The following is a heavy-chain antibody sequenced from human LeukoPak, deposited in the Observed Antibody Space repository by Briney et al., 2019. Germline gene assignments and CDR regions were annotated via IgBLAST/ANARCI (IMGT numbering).Heavy chain of an antibody. D-gene: IGHD3-9*01. CDR2: ISNGGSYK. Sequence: GGSLRLSCEAPGFTFSTYGMHWVRQAPGKGLEWVVGISNGGSYKYYADSVKGRFTISRDNSRNTLYLQMNSLRPDDTALYYCARGPELRYYDILTGSPGPNYFDYWGQGTLVTVSS. CDR1: GFTFSTYG. CDR3: ARGPELRYYDILTGSPGPNYFDY. J-gene: IGHJ4*02. V-gene: IGHV3-30*03.